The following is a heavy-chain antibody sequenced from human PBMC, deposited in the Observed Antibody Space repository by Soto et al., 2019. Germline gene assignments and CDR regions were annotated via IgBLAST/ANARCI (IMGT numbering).Heavy chain of an antibody. V-gene: IGHV4-39*01. CDR2: IYYSGST. CDR1: GGSISSSSYY. D-gene: IGHD4-17*01. J-gene: IGHJ2*01. CDR3: ARHIRGIDYGDYVLGPSLWYFDL. Sequence: QLQLQESGPGLVKPSETLSLTCTVSGGSISSSSYYWGWIRQPPGKGLEWIGSIYYSGSTYYNPSLKSRVTISVDTSKNQFSLKLSSVTAADTAVYYCARHIRGIDYGDYVLGPSLWYFDLWGRGTLVTVSS.